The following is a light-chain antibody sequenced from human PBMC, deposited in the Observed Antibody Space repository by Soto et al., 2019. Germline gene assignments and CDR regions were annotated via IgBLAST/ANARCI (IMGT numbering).Light chain of an antibody. CDR1: QSISSW. Sequence: DIQMTQSPSTLSASVRDRVTIPCRASQSISSWLAWYQQKPGKAPKLLIYKASTLKSGVPSRFSGSGSGTEFTLTISSLQPDDFATYYCQHYNSYSEAFGQGTTGDIK. V-gene: IGKV1-5*03. CDR2: KAS. CDR3: QHYNSYSEA. J-gene: IGKJ1*01.